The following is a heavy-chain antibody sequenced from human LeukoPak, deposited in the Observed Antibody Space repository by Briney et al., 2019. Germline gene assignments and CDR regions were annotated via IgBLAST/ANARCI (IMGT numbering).Heavy chain of an antibody. CDR2: ISWNSGHI. D-gene: IGHD3-10*01. CDR1: GFIFGNYA. CDR3: ARTSHSMVRGVIHLVFDY. Sequence: PGKSLRLSCAASGFIFGNYALHWVRQAPGKGLEWVSGISWNSGHIIYADSVKGRFTISRDSAKNSLSLQMNSLRAEDTALYYCARTSHSMVRGVIHLVFDYWGQGTLVTVSS. J-gene: IGHJ4*02. V-gene: IGHV3-9*01.